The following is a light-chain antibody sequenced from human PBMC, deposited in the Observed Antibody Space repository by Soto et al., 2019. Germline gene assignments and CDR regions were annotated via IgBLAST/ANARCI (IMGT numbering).Light chain of an antibody. CDR2: GAS. J-gene: IGKJ5*01. V-gene: IGKV3-20*01. CDR1: QSVRSSY. Sequence: EIVLTQSPGTLFLSPGERATLSCRASQSVRSSYLAWYQQKPGQAPRLLMYGASSRATGIPDRFSGSGSGTDFTLTISRLEPEDFAVYYCQQYGSSPITFGQGTRLEIK. CDR3: QQYGSSPIT.